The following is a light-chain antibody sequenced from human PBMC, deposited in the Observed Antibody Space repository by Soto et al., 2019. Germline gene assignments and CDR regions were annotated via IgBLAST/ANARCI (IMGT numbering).Light chain of an antibody. CDR2: DAS. J-gene: IGKJ1*01. CDR3: QQSNNWPKT. Sequence: EIVMTQSPATLSVSPGEKDTLSCRASQSVSSSLAWYQQKPGQATRLLISDASTRAAGLPARFSGSGSWTEFTLTISSLQSEDFAVYFCQQSNNWPKTFGQGTKVDIK. V-gene: IGKV3-15*01. CDR1: QSVSSS.